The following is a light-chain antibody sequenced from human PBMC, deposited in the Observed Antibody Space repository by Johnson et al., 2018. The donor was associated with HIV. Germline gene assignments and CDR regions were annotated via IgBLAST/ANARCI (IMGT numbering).Light chain of an antibody. Sequence: QSVLTQPPSVSAAPGQKVTISCSGSSSNIGDNYVSWYQQLPGTAPKLLIYANTKRPSGIPDRFSGSKSGTSATLGITGLQTGDEADYYCGTWDSRLSAGHVFGTGTKVTVL. CDR3: GTWDSRLSAGHV. CDR2: ANT. J-gene: IGLJ1*01. CDR1: SSNIGDNY. V-gene: IGLV1-51*01.